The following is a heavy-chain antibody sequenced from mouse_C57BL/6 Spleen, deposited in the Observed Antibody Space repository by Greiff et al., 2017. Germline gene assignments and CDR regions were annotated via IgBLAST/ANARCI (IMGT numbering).Heavy chain of an antibody. CDR3: SHYYGSSDY. Sequence: VQLQQSGTVLARPGASVKMSCKTSGYTFTSYWMHWVKQRPGQGLEWIGAIYPGNSDTSYNQKFKGKAKLSAVTSASTAYMELRSLTNEDSAVYYCSHYYGSSDYWGQGTTLTVSS. V-gene: IGHV1-5*01. D-gene: IGHD1-1*01. J-gene: IGHJ2*01. CDR2: IYPGNSDT. CDR1: GYTFTSYW.